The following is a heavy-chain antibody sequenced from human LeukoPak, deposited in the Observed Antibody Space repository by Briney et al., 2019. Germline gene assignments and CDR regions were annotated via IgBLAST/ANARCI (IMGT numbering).Heavy chain of an antibody. Sequence: SETLSLTCAVSGASINSGDYAWNWIRQPPGRGLEWIGYIYHTGTTLYNSSLRSRVTISVDTAKNHFSLNLTSVTAADTAVYYCARDRGDGFNYPLDNWGQGILVTVSS. CDR2: IYHTGTT. J-gene: IGHJ4*02. D-gene: IGHD3-10*01. CDR3: ARDRGDGFNYPLDN. V-gene: IGHV4-30-2*01. CDR1: GASINSGDYA.